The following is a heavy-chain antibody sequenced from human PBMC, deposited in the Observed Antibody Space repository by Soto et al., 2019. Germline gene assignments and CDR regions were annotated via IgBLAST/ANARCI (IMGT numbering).Heavy chain of an antibody. D-gene: IGHD3-10*01. V-gene: IGHV3-21*01. J-gene: IGHJ4*02. CDR1: GFTFSSYS. CDR2: ISSSSSYI. CDR3: ARDSDPNYYGSGSYDDY. Sequence: GGSLRLSCAASGFTFSSYSMNWVRQAPGKGLEWVSSISSSSSYIYYADSVKGRFTISRDNAKNSLYLQMNSLRAEDTAVYYCARDSDPNYYGSGSYDDYWGQGTLVTVSS.